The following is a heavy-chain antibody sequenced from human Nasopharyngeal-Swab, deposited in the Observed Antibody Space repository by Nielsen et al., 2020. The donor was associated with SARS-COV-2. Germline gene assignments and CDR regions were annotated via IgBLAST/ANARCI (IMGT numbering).Heavy chain of an antibody. Sequence: WIRQPPGKGLEWIGEIYRSGSTNYNPSLKSRVTISVDTSKNQFSLKLSSVTAADTAVYYCARYSLWLPVNWFDPWGQGTLVTVSS. D-gene: IGHD5-18*01. V-gene: IGHV4-30-2*05. J-gene: IGHJ5*02. CDR2: IYRSGST. CDR3: ARYSLWLPVNWFDP.